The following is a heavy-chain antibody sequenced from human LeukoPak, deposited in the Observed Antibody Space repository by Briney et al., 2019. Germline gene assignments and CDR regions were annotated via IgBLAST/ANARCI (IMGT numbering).Heavy chain of an antibody. D-gene: IGHD3-10*01. Sequence: SGGSLRLSCAASGVTFSSYSMNWVRQAPGKGLEWVSYISSSRSYIYYADSVKGRFTISRDNAKNSLYLQINSLRAEATAVYYCARAPTSGGSFDYWGQGTLVTVSS. CDR3: ARAPTSGGSFDY. CDR2: ISSSRSYI. CDR1: GVTFSSYS. V-gene: IGHV3-21*01. J-gene: IGHJ4*02.